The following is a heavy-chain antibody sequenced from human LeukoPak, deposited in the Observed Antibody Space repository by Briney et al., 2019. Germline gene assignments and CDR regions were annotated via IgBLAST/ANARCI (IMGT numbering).Heavy chain of an antibody. J-gene: IGHJ4*02. CDR2: ISGSGGST. Sequence: GGSLRLSCAASGFTFSSYATSWVRQAPGKGLEWVSAISGSGGSTYYADSVKGRFTISRDNSKNTLYLQMNSLRAEGTAVYYCAKVRWDQPGDYWGQGTLVTVSS. V-gene: IGHV3-23*01. CDR3: AKVRWDQPGDY. CDR1: GFTFSSYA. D-gene: IGHD1-14*01.